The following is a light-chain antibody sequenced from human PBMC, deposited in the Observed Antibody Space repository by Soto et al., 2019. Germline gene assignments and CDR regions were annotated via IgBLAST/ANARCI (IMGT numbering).Light chain of an antibody. V-gene: IGKV3-11*01. CDR2: DVS. Sequence: EIVLAQSPATLSLSPGIRATVSCRASQNIINYLIWYQQKPGQAPRLLIYDVSNRATGIPARFSGSGSGTDFTLTISSLEPEDFAVYYCQQRSNWPRTFGQGTKVDI. J-gene: IGKJ1*01. CDR3: QQRSNWPRT. CDR1: QNIINY.